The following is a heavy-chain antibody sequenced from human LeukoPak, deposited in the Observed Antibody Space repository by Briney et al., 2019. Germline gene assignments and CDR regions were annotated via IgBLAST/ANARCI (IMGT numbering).Heavy chain of an antibody. V-gene: IGHV3-30*18. CDR3: AKSATVTRNVYY. J-gene: IGHJ4*02. CDR1: GFTFSSYG. Sequence: GRSLRLSCAASGFTFSSYGMHWVRQAPGKGLEWVAVISYDGSNKYYADSVKGRFTISRDNSKNTLYLQMNSLRAEDTAVYYCAKSATVTRNVYYWGQGTLVTASS. D-gene: IGHD4-17*01. CDR2: ISYDGSNK.